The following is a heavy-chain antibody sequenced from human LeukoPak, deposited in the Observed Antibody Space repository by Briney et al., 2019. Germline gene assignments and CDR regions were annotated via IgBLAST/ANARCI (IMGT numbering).Heavy chain of an antibody. CDR3: ARSTNGVSWFDP. J-gene: IGHJ5*02. V-gene: IGHV1-2*02. CDR2: INPNSGGT. Sequence: ASVKVSCKAFGYTFTGYYMHWVRQAPGQGLEWMGWINPNSGGTNYAQKFQGRVTMTRDTSISTAYMELSRLRSDDTAVYYCARSTNGVSWFDPWGQGTLVTVSS. CDR1: GYTFTGYY. D-gene: IGHD2-8*01.